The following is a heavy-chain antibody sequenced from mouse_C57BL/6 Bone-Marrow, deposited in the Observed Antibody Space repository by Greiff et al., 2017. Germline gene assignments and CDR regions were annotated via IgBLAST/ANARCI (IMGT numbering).Heavy chain of an antibody. CDR2: INPYNGGT. CDR1: GYTFTDYY. D-gene: IGHD2-3*01. V-gene: IGHV1-19*01. CDR3: ARWLLRLYYFDY. Sequence: VQLQQSGPVLVKPGASVKMSCKASGYTFTDYYMNWVKQSHGKSLEWIGVINPYNGGTSYNQKFKGKATLTVDKSSSTAYMELNSLTSEDSAVYYCARWLLRLYYFDYWGQGTTLTVSS. J-gene: IGHJ2*01.